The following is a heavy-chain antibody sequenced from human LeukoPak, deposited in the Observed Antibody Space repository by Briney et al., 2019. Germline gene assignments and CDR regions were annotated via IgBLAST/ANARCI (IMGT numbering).Heavy chain of an antibody. CDR2: ISGSGGST. V-gene: IGHV3-23*01. D-gene: IGHD6-19*01. CDR3: AKEGSSGFIDS. Sequence: PGGSLRLSCAASGFTFSTYAMTWVRQAPGKGLEWVSAISGSGGSTYYADSVKGRFTFSRDNSRNTLYLQMNSLRAEDTAIFYCAKEGSSGFIDSWGRGTLVTVSS. CDR1: GFTFSTYA. J-gene: IGHJ4*02.